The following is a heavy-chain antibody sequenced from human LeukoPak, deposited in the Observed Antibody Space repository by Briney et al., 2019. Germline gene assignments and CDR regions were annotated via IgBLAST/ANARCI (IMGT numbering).Heavy chain of an antibody. CDR1: GGSISSGGYY. CDR3: ARGWYGYYYGMDV. Sequence: TLSLTCTVSGGSISSGGYYWSWIRQHPGKGLEWIAYIYYSGSTSYNPSLKSRITISMDTSKNQFSLKLSSVTAADTAVYYCARGWYGYYYGMDVWGKGTPVTVSS. V-gene: IGHV4-31*03. D-gene: IGHD6-13*01. CDR2: IYYSGST. J-gene: IGHJ6*04.